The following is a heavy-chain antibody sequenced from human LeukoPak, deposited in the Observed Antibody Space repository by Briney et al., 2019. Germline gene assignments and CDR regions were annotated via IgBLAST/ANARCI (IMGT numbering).Heavy chain of an antibody. J-gene: IGHJ4*02. CDR2: IYYSGST. V-gene: IGHV4-59*01. Sequence: PSETLSLTCTVSGGSISSYYWSWIRQPPGKGLEWIGYIYYSGSTNYNPSLKIRVTISVDTSKNQFSLKLSSVTAADTAVYYCARNTIAAAGSFDYWGQGTLVTVSS. CDR3: ARNTIAAAGSFDY. D-gene: IGHD6-13*01. CDR1: GGSISSYY.